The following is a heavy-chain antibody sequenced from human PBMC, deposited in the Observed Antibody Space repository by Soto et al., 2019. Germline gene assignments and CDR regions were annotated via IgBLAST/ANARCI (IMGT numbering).Heavy chain of an antibody. CDR3: AKDTFDSGYLDY. CDR1: GFTFSSYA. Sequence: EVQLLESGGGLVQPGGSLRLSCAASGFTFSSYAISWVRQAPGKGLEWVSAISGSGGSTYYADSVKGRFTISRDNSKNTLYLQMNSLRAEDTAVYYCAKDTFDSGYLDYWGQGTLVTVSS. J-gene: IGHJ4*02. V-gene: IGHV3-23*01. CDR2: ISGSGGST. D-gene: IGHD3-22*01.